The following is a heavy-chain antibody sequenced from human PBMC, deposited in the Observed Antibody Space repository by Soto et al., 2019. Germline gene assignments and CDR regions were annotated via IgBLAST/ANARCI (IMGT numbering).Heavy chain of an antibody. V-gene: IGHV3-30*18. Sequence: QVQLVESGGGVVQPGRSLRLSCAASGFTFSGYGMHWVRQAPGKGLEWVAVISYDGSKKYYADSVKGRFFISRDNSKNPLYLEMSSLRAEDTAVYYCVKDGSSGWPYYYGMDVWGQGTTVTVSS. CDR3: VKDGSSGWPYYYGMDV. CDR1: GFTFSGYG. CDR2: ISYDGSKK. D-gene: IGHD6-19*01. J-gene: IGHJ6*02.